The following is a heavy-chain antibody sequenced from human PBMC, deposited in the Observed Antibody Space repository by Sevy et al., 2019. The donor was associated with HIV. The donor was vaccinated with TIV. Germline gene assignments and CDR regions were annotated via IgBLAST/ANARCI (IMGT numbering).Heavy chain of an antibody. V-gene: IGHV3-21*01. CDR3: ARELRDSSSLAFQG. J-gene: IGHJ4*02. Sequence: GSLRLSCAASGFTFSSYSLNWVRQAPGKGLEWVSSISSSSSYIYYADSVKGRFTISRDNAKNSLYLQMNSLRAEDTAVYYCARELRDSSSLAFQGRGQGTLVTVSS. CDR1: GFTFSSYS. CDR2: ISSSSSYI. D-gene: IGHD6-13*01.